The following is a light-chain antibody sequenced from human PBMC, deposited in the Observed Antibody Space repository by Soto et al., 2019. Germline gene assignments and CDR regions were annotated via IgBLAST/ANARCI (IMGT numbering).Light chain of an antibody. J-gene: IGLJ3*02. CDR3: SSYEGSNTWV. CDR2: DVS. V-gene: IGLV2-8*01. CDR1: SSDVGGYDF. Sequence: QSALTQPPSASGSPGQSVTISCTGTSSDVGGYDFVSWYQHHPGKAPKLMIFDVSKRPSGVPDRFSGSKSGNTASLTVSGLQAEDEADYYCSSYEGSNTWVFGGGTKLTVL.